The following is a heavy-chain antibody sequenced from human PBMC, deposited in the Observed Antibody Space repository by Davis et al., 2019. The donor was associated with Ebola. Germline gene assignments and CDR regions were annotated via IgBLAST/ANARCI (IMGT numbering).Heavy chain of an antibody. D-gene: IGHD3-10*02. CDR3: ARDQYYYVGGYYYYGMDV. CDR1: GFTFSSAW. J-gene: IGHJ6*02. CDR2: ISSSSSTI. V-gene: IGHV3-48*02. Sequence: GESLKISCAASGFTFSSAWMNWVRQAPGKGLEWVSYISSSSSTIYYADSVKGRFTISRDNAKNSLYLQMNSLRDEDTAVYYCARDQYYYVGGYYYYGMDVWGQGTTVTVSS.